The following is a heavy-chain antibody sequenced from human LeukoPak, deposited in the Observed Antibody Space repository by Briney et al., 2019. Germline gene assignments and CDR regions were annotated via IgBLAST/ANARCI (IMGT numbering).Heavy chain of an antibody. CDR3: ARDSSGWDDDHMVNTDY. Sequence: PGGSLRLSCAASGFTFSSYSMNWVRQAPGKGLEWVSSISSSSSYIYYADSVKGRFTISRDNAKNSLYLQMSSLRAEDTAVYYCARDSSGWDDDHMVNTDYWGQGTLVTVSS. J-gene: IGHJ4*02. D-gene: IGHD6-19*01. V-gene: IGHV3-21*01. CDR2: ISSSSSYI. CDR1: GFTFSSYS.